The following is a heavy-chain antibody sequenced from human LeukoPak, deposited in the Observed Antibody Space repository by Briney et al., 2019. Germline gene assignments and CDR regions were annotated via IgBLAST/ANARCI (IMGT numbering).Heavy chain of an antibody. D-gene: IGHD2-21*02. CDR3: ARHLDTYVVLTAYDTFDI. CDR2: IKPSGSEK. J-gene: IGHJ3*02. CDR1: GFTFSNYW. Sequence: GGSRRLSCEGSGFTFSNYWMTWVRQAPEKGLEWVANIKPSGSEKHYADSVGGRFTISRDNAKNSLYLQMNSLRAEDTAVYYCARHLDTYVVLTAYDTFDIWGQGTMVTVSS. V-gene: IGHV3-7*01.